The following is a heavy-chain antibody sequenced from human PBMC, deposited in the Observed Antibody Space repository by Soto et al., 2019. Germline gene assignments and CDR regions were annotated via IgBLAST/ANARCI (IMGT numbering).Heavy chain of an antibody. Sequence: GESLKISCKGSGYSFTSYWISWVRQMPGKGLEWMGRIDPSDSYTNYSPSFQGHVTISADKSISTAYLQWSSLKASDTTMYYCASTRSMVSSSTSCPDPVCAFHIWGQATMVTVS. CDR3: ASTRSMVSSSTSCPDPVCAFHI. CDR1: GYSFTSYW. D-gene: IGHD2-2*01. CDR2: IDPSDSYT. J-gene: IGHJ3*02. V-gene: IGHV5-10-1*01.